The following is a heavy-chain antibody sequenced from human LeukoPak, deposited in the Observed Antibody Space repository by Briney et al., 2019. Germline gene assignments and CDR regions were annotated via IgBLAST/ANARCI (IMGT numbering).Heavy chain of an antibody. V-gene: IGHV4-59*01. CDR2: IYYSGTT. Sequence: PETLSLTCTVAGGSISSYYSSWIRQPPGKGLEWIGYIYYSGTTNYNPSLKSRVTISVDTPKNQFSLNLSALTAADTAVYYCAGAVVGATGAFDIWGQGTMVTVSS. D-gene: IGHD1-26*01. CDR3: AGAVVGATGAFDI. J-gene: IGHJ3*02. CDR1: GGSISSYY.